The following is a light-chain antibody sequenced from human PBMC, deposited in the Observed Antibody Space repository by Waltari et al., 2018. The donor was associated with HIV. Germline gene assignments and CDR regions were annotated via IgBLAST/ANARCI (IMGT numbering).Light chain of an antibody. CDR3: WSYAGSSTSV. J-gene: IGLJ2*01. Sequence: QSALTQPASVSGSPGQSITISCTGTSSAVGSYNLVSWYQQHHGKAPKLMIYEGSKRPSGGSNRFSGSQACHTASLTISGLQAEDEADYYCWSYAGSSTSVFGGGTKLTVL. V-gene: IGLV2-23*01. CDR1: SSAVGSYNL. CDR2: EGS.